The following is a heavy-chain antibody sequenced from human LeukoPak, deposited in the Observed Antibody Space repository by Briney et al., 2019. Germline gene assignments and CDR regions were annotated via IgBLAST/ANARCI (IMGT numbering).Heavy chain of an antibody. CDR1: GGTFSSSA. V-gene: IGHV1-69*01. J-gene: IGHJ6*03. CDR3: ARPQGGLYSGYDWSYYMDV. CDR2: IIPIFGTA. D-gene: IGHD5-12*01. Sequence: SVKVSCKASGGTFSSSALSWVRQAPGQGLEWMGGIIPIFGTANYAQKFQGRVTITADESTSTAYMELCRLRSEDTAVYYCARPQGGLYSGYDWSYYMDVWGKGTTVTVSS.